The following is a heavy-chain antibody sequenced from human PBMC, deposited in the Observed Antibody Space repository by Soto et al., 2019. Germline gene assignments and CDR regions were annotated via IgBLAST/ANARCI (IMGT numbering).Heavy chain of an antibody. Sequence: EVQLVETGGGLIQPGGALTLSCAASGFTVRSNFMSWVRQAPGKGLEWVSVIYSGGSTYYADSVKGRFTISRDNSENTLYLQMNSLRAEDTAVYFSARAFGDRIYYFDYWGQGSLVTVSS. CDR3: ARAFGDRIYYFDY. J-gene: IGHJ4*02. CDR2: IYSGGST. CDR1: GFTVRSNF. V-gene: IGHV3-53*02. D-gene: IGHD3-10*01.